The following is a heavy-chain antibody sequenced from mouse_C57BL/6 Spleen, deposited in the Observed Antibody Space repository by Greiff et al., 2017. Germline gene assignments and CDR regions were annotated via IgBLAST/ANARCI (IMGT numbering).Heavy chain of an antibody. Sequence: VQLQQPGPELVKPGASVKISCKASGYTFTDYYINWVKQRPGQGLEWIGWIFPGSGSTYYNGKFKGKATLTVDKSSSTAYMLRSSLTSEDSAVYLRARRGYLPLFDYWGQGTTLTVSS. CDR3: ARRGYLPLFDY. CDR2: IFPGSGST. J-gene: IGHJ2*01. V-gene: IGHV1-75*01. D-gene: IGHD2-2*01. CDR1: GYTFTDYY.